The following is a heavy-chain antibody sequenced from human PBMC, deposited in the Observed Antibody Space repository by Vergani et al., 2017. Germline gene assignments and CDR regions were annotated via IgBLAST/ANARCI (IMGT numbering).Heavy chain of an antibody. CDR1: GFTFSSYA. Sequence: EVQLLESGGGLVQPGGSLRLSCAASGFTFSSYAMSWVRQAPGKGLEWVSAISGSGSSTYYADSVKGRFTISRDNSKNTLYLQMNSLRAEDTAVYYCAFNYGDYVSNAFDFWGQGTMVTVSS. J-gene: IGHJ3*01. D-gene: IGHD4-17*01. CDR3: AFNYGDYVSNAFDF. V-gene: IGHV3-23*01. CDR2: ISGSGSST.